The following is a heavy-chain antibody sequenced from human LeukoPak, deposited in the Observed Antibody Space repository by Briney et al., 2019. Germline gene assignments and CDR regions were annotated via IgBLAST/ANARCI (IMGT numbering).Heavy chain of an antibody. CDR2: IKQDGSEK. CDR3: LRGAPDY. CDR1: GFTFSSYW. Sequence: GGSLRLSCATSGFTFSSYWMNWVRQAPGKGLKWVANIKQDGSEKYYAGSVKGRFTISRDNAKNSLDLQMNSLRVEDTAVYYCLRGAPDYWGQGTLVTVSS. V-gene: IGHV3-7*01. J-gene: IGHJ4*02.